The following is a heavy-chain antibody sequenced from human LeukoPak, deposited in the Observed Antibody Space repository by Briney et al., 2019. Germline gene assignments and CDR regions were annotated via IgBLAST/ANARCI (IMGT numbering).Heavy chain of an antibody. V-gene: IGHV4-4*07. CDR2: IYTSGST. CDR3: AAEVPAAMEGDY. D-gene: IGHD2-2*01. J-gene: IGHJ4*02. Sequence: SETLSLTCTVSGGSISSYYWSWLRQPAGKGLEWIGRIYTSGSTNYNPSLKSRVTMSVDTSKNQFSLKLSSVTAADTAVYYCAAEVPAAMEGDYWGQGTLVTVPS. CDR1: GGSISSYY.